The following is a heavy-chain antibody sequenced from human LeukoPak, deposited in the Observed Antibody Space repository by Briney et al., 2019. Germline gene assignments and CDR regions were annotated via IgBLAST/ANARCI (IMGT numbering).Heavy chain of an antibody. D-gene: IGHD3-22*01. CDR1: GYTLTELS. J-gene: IGHJ4*02. CDR3: ATDPPSSGYYTGFDY. Sequence: ASVKVSCKVSGYTLTELSMHWVRQAPGKGLEWMGGFDPEDGETIYAQKFQGRVTMTEDTSTDTAYMELSSLRSKDTAVYYCATDPPSSGYYTGFDYWGQGTLVTVSS. CDR2: FDPEDGET. V-gene: IGHV1-24*01.